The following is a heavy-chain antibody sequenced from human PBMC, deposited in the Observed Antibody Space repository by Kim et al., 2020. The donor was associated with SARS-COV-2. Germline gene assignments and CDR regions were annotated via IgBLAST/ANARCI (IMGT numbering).Heavy chain of an antibody. Sequence: SNPSLKSRVTISVDTSKNQFSLKLSSVTAVDTAVYYCARGHSSNWYFDSWGQGTLVTVSS. D-gene: IGHD6-13*01. J-gene: IGHJ4*02. CDR3: ARGHSSNWYFDS. V-gene: IGHV4-59*09.